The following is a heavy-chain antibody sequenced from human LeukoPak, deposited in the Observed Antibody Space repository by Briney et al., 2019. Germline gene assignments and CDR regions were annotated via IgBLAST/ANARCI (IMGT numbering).Heavy chain of an antibody. V-gene: IGHV1-8*03. D-gene: IGHD6-19*01. Sequence: ASVTVSFKASVYTFTSYDINWVRQATGQGLEWMGWMNPNSGNTGYAQKFQGRVTITRNTSISTAYMELSSLRSEDTAVYYCARGLHSSGGGAFDIWGQGTMVTVSS. J-gene: IGHJ3*02. CDR3: ARGLHSSGGGAFDI. CDR1: VYTFTSYD. CDR2: MNPNSGNT.